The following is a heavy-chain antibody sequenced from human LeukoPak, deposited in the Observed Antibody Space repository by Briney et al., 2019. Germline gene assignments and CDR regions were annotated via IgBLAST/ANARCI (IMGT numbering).Heavy chain of an antibody. V-gene: IGHV3-21*04. CDR2: ISSSSSYI. J-gene: IGHJ6*03. CDR1: GFTFSNYN. D-gene: IGHD5-12*01. CDR3: AKATNGYDKSMDV. Sequence: GGSLRLSCAASGFTFSNYNMNWVRQAPGKGLEWVSSISSSSSYIHYADSVKGRFTISRDNAKNSLYLQMNSLRAEDTALYYCAKATNGYDKSMDVWGKGTTVTISS.